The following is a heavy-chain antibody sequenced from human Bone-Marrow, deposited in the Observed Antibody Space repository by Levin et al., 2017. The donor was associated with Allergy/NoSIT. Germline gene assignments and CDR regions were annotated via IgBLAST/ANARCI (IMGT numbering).Heavy chain of an antibody. CDR2: INQEGSEK. CDR3: ARDAYAAATDS. V-gene: IGHV3-7*04. CDR1: GFTFSTYW. Sequence: LAGGSLRLSCAASGFTFSTYWMTWVRQAPGKGLEWVAGINQEGSEKYYLDSVKGRFTVSRDNAKNSLYLQMNSLSAGDTAVYFCARDAYAAATDSWGQGTLVTVSS. J-gene: IGHJ4*02. D-gene: IGHD6-13*01.